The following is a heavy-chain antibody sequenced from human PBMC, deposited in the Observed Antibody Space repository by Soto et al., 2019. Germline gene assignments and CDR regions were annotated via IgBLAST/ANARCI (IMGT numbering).Heavy chain of an antibody. Sequence: QVQLVQSGAEVKKPGSSVKVSCKASGGTFSSYAISWVRQAPGQGLEWMGGIIPILGTANYAEKFQGRVTNTAEEYKSKPNMELSSLKSEDNGGYYCAKDGGGNYWGQGTLFTVSS. CDR1: GGTFSSYA. J-gene: IGHJ4*02. V-gene: IGHV1-69*11. CDR3: AKDGGGNY. CDR2: IIPILGTA. D-gene: IGHD3-16*01.